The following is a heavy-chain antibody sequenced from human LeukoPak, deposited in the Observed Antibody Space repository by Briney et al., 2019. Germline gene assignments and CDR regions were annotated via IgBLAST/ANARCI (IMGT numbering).Heavy chain of an antibody. V-gene: IGHV4-61*02. J-gene: IGHJ5*02. CDR3: ARTYCSGGSCYDPLDYPTNWFDP. D-gene: IGHD2-15*01. Sequence: SQTLSLTCTVSGNSISSGDNYWSWIRQPAGKGLEWIGRIYTSGSTNYNPSLKSRVTISGDTSKNQFSLKLSSVTAADTAVYYCARTYCSGGSCYDPLDYPTNWFDPWGQGTLVTVSS. CDR2: IYTSGST. CDR1: GNSISSGDNY.